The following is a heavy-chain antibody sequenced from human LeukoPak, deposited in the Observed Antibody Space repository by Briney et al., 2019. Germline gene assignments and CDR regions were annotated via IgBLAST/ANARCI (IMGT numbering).Heavy chain of an antibody. CDR2: IWYDGSNK. CDR3: ARDQMDDSIGSNWFDP. J-gene: IGHJ5*02. D-gene: IGHD4-11*01. V-gene: IGHV3-33*01. CDR1: GFTFSSHG. Sequence: GGSLRLSCAASGFTFSSHGMHWVRQAPGKGLEWVAVIWYDGSNKYYADSVKGRFTISRDNSKNTLYLQMNGLRAEDTAVYYCARDQMDDSIGSNWFDPWGQGTLVTVSS.